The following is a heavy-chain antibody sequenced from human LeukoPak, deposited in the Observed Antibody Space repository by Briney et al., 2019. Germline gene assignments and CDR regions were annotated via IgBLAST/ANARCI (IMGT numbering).Heavy chain of an antibody. CDR1: GFTFSSYS. Sequence: GGSLRLSCAASGFTFSSYSMNWVRQAPGKGLEWVSYISSSSSTIYYADSVKGRFTISRVNVKNSLYLQMNSLRDEDTAVYYCARGPLAYCGGDCYHDYWGQGTLVTVSS. CDR2: ISSSSSTI. J-gene: IGHJ4*02. V-gene: IGHV3-48*02. D-gene: IGHD2-21*02. CDR3: ARGPLAYCGGDCYHDY.